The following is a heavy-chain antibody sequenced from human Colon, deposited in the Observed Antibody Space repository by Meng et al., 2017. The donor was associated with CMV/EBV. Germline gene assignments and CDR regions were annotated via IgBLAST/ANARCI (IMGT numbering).Heavy chain of an antibody. CDR3: ARSSGYKAFLDY. CDR2: IYYSGTT. D-gene: IGHD5-12*01. J-gene: IGHJ4*02. CDR1: GASISSMIYY. V-gene: IGHV4-39*07. Sequence: SETLSLTCNVSGASISSMIYYWGWIRPAPGKGLEWIGSIYYSGTTYHSPSFKRRVTISIDTSKNQFSLRLRSVTVADTAVYYCARSSGYKAFLDYWGLGMQVTVS.